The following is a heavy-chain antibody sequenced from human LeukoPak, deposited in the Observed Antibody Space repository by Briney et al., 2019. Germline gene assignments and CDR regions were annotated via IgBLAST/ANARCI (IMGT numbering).Heavy chain of an antibody. V-gene: IGHV3-23*01. Sequence: GGSLRLSCAASGFTFSSYAMSWVRQAPGKGLEWVSAISGSGGSKYYADSVKGRFTISRDNSKNTLYLQMNSLRAEDTAVYYCAKVMYYYDSSGAIDAFDIWGQGTMVTVSS. J-gene: IGHJ3*02. D-gene: IGHD3-22*01. CDR1: GFTFSSYA. CDR2: ISGSGGSK. CDR3: AKVMYYYDSSGAIDAFDI.